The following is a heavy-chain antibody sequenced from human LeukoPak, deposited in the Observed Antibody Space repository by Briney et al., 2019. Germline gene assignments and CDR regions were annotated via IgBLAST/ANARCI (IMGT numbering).Heavy chain of an antibody. CDR3: AREGYDILTGYPKYAFDI. CDR2: IYYSGST. V-gene: IGHV4-59*01. CDR1: GGSISSYY. D-gene: IGHD3-9*01. Sequence: SETLSLTCTVSGGSISSYYWSWIRQPPGKGLEWIGYIYYSGSTNYNPSLKSRVTISVDTSKNQFSLKLSSVTAADTAVYYCAREGYDILTGYPKYAFDIWGQGTMVTVSS. J-gene: IGHJ3*02.